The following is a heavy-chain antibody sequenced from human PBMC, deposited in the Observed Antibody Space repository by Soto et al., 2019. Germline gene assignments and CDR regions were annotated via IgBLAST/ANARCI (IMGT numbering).Heavy chain of an antibody. V-gene: IGHV3-23*01. CDR1: EFTFSSYA. D-gene: IGHD2-2*01. CDR3: AEGCGTTCYGICDG. Sequence: PGGSLRLSCAASEFTFSSYAMNWVRQAPGRVLEWVSGISGSGDTTHYTDSVRDRFSISRDNSKNTLYLQMNSLRAEDTAVYYFAEGCGTTCYGICDGWGQGIMVTVSS. J-gene: IGHJ3*01. CDR2: ISGSGDTT.